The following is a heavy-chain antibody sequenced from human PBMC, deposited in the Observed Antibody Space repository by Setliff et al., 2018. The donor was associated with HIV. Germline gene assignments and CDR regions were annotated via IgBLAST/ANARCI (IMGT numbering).Heavy chain of an antibody. CDR2: IYMAGNT. V-gene: IGHV3-53*01. CDR1: GFTFSRDW. CDR3: VRSFQGGCFDS. J-gene: IGHJ4*03. Sequence: GGSLRLSCAASGFTFSRDWMHWVRQAPGKGLEWLSIIYMAGNTYYADSVRGRFTISRDNSKNTLYLEMNSLRVEDTAVYYCVRSFQGGCFDSWGQGTQVTVSS.